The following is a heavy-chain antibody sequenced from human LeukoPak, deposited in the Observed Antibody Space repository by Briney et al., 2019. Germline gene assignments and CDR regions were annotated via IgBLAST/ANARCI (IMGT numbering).Heavy chain of an antibody. J-gene: IGHJ4*02. D-gene: IGHD3-9*01. Sequence: SVKLSCKASGGTFSGYGVNWVRQAPGQGLEWMGRIIPTLGAANYAQKLQGRVMITADKSTSTAYMELSSLRSDDTAVYYCARDLLNTGYFNFDYWGQGTLVIVSS. CDR1: GGTFSGYG. V-gene: IGHV1-69*04. CDR2: IIPTLGAA. CDR3: ARDLLNTGYFNFDY.